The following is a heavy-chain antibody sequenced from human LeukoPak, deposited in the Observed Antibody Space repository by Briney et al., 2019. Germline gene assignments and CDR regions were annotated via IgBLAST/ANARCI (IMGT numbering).Heavy chain of an antibody. CDR1: GFTFSSYG. D-gene: IGHD3-16*02. Sequence: GGSLRLSCAASGFTFSSYGMHWVRQAPGKGLEGVSAISGSGGSTYYADSVKGRFTISRDNSQNTLYLQMKSLRAEDTAVYYCAKKESGLSHYYYYYYMDVWGKGTTVTISS. J-gene: IGHJ6*03. CDR3: AKKESGLSHYYYYYYMDV. CDR2: ISGSGGST. V-gene: IGHV3-23*01.